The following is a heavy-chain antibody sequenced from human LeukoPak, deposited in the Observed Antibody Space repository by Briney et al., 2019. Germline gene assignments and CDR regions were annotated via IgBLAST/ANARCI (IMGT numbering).Heavy chain of an antibody. V-gene: IGHV1-18*01. Sequence: ASVKVSCKTSGYSFTSYGVAWVRQAPGQGLEWMGWIGGYTGHTNYVQKFQGRVTMTTDTSTSTAYMELRSLTSDDTAVYYCARDGSCSGGSCAMDGWFDPWGQGTLVTVSS. CDR2: IGGYTGHT. CDR3: ARDGSCSGGSCAMDGWFDP. D-gene: IGHD2-15*01. CDR1: GYSFTSYG. J-gene: IGHJ5*02.